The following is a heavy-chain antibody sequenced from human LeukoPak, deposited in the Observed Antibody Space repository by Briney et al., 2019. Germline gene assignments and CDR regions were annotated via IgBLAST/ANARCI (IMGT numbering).Heavy chain of an antibody. D-gene: IGHD6-13*01. Sequence: ASVKVSCKASGCTFTGYYMHWVRQAPGQGLEWMGWINPNSGGTNYAQKFQGRVTMTRDTSISTAYMELSRLRSDDTAVYYCARAHTHSSSWYEDYWGQGTLVTVSS. CDR3: ARAHTHSSSWYEDY. CDR2: INPNSGGT. V-gene: IGHV1-2*02. CDR1: GCTFTGYY. J-gene: IGHJ4*02.